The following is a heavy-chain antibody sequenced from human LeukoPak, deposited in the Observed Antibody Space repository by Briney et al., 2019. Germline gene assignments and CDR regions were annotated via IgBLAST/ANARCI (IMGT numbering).Heavy chain of an antibody. J-gene: IGHJ6*03. CDR3: ARDPYSGNYGAYYYYYMDV. D-gene: IGHD1-26*01. CDR1: GFTFNSYG. Sequence: GGSLRLSCAASGFTFNSYGMHWVRQAPGKGLEWVAVISYDGNDKFYRDSVKGRFTISRDNSKNTLYLQMNSLRAEDTAVYYCARDPYSGNYGAYYYYYMDVWGKGTTVTISS. V-gene: IGHV3-30*03. CDR2: ISYDGNDK.